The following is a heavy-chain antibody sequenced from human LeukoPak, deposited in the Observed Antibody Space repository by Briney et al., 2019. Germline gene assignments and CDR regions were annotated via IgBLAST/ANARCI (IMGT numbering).Heavy chain of an antibody. Sequence: ASVKVSCKASGYTFTGYYMHWVRQAPGQGLEWMGRINPNSGGTNYAQKFQGRVTMTRDTSISTAYMELSGLRSDDTAVYYCARGYYYDSSAPYFQHWGQGTLVTVSS. CDR1: GYTFTGYY. D-gene: IGHD3-22*01. V-gene: IGHV1-2*06. CDR3: ARGYYYDSSAPYFQH. J-gene: IGHJ1*01. CDR2: INPNSGGT.